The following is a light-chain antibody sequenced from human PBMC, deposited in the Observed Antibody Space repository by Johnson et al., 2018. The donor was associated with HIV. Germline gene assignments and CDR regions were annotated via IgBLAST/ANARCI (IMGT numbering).Light chain of an antibody. V-gene: IGLV1-51*01. Sequence: QSVLTQPASVSAASGQKVNISCSGSSSNIGNYYVSWYQHLPGTAPKLLIYDNNKRPSGIPDRFSGSKSGTSATLGIAGLQNGDEADYFCGTWDNSLNVYVFGTATKVTVL. CDR3: GTWDNSLNVYV. CDR1: SSNIGNYY. CDR2: DNN. J-gene: IGLJ1*01.